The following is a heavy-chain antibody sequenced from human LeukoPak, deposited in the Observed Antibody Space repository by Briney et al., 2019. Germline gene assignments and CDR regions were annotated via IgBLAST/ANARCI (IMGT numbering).Heavy chain of an antibody. Sequence: SETLSLTCTVSGGSISSYYWSWIRQPAGKGLEWIGRIYTSGSTNYNPSLKSRATMSVDTSKNQFSLKLSSVTAADTAVYYCAVTGYSSGWFDYWGQGTLVTVSS. CDR2: IYTSGST. D-gene: IGHD6-19*01. CDR3: AVTGYSSGWFDY. J-gene: IGHJ4*02. V-gene: IGHV4-4*07. CDR1: GGSISSYY.